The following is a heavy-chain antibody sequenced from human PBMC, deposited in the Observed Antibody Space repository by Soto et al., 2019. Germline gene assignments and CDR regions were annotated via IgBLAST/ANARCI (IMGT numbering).Heavy chain of an antibody. V-gene: IGHV3-33*01. CDR3: ARAPFTIYDTSGYYDY. D-gene: IGHD3-22*01. J-gene: IGHJ4*02. Sequence: GGSLRLSCAASGMTFSSTAMHWVRQAPGKGLEWVAIIWYDGSKKYFADSVKGRFTISRDNSKNTVYLQMNSLKAEDTAVYYCARAPFTIYDTSGYYDYWGQGTLVTVSS. CDR2: IWYDGSKK. CDR1: GMTFSSTA.